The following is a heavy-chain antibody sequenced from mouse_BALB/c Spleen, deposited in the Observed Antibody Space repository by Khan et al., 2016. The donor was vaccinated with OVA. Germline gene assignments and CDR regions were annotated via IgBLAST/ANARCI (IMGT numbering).Heavy chain of an antibody. CDR1: GYTFTSYV. D-gene: IGHD2-14*01. V-gene: IGHV1S136*01. CDR3: ARNYRYDVYFDY. J-gene: IGHJ2*01. Sequence: VQLKQSGPELVKPGASVKMSCKASGYTFTSYVIHWVKQKPGQGLEWIGYIYPYNDDTKSNEKFKGKATLTSDKSSSTAYMELRSLTSEEAAFYYCARNYRYDVYFDYWGQGTTLTVSS. CDR2: IYPYNDDT.